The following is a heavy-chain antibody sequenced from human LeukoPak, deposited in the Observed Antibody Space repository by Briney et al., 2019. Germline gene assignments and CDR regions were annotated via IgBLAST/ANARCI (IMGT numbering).Heavy chain of an antibody. D-gene: IGHD3-16*01. CDR3: GSPHIGGRARTDFDC. V-gene: IGHV4-39*01. CDR1: GASISSSNYY. Sequence: SETLSLTCTVSGASISSSNYYWGWIRQPPGKGLEWIASIYYSGSTSYNPSLKSRVTISVDTSKNQFSLKVSSVTAADTAVYYCGSPHIGGRARTDFDCWGQGTLVTVSS. CDR2: IYYSGST. J-gene: IGHJ4*02.